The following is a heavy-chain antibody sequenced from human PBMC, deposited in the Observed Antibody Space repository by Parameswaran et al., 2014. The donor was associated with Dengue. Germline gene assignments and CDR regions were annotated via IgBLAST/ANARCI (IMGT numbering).Heavy chain of an antibody. J-gene: IGHJ4*02. V-gene: IGHV1-69*01. CDR3: ARDSGGTDTAMVTFDY. Sequence: SWVRQAPGQGLEWMGGIIPIFGTANYAQKFQGRVTITADESTSTAYMELSSLRSEDTAVYYCARDSGGTDTAMVTFDYWGQGTLVTVSS. CDR2: IIPIFGTA. D-gene: IGHD5-18*01.